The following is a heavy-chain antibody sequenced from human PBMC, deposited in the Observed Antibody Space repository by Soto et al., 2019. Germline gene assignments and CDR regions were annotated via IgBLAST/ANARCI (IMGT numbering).Heavy chain of an antibody. V-gene: IGHV4-31*03. CDR2: IYYSGST. D-gene: IGHD4-17*01. CDR3: AGAASYGDYAFYYYYYMDV. J-gene: IGHJ6*03. Sequence: SETLSLTCTVSGGSISSSSYYWGWIRQPPGKGLEWIGYIYYSGSTYYNPSLKSRVTISVDTSKNQFSLKLSSVTAADTAVYYCAGAASYGDYAFYYYYYMDVWGKGTTVTVSS. CDR1: GGSISSSSYY.